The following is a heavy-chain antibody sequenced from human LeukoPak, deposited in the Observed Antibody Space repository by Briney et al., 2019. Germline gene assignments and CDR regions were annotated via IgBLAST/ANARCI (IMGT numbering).Heavy chain of an antibody. CDR1: GFTFSSYY. CDR2: VHNDGDTK. CDR3: AKRVMVRGVTGWFDP. D-gene: IGHD3-10*01. Sequence: GRSLRLSCAASGFTFSSYYMHWVRQAPGKCLEWVAVVHNDGDTKYFGDSVKGRFTISRDNSKNTLYLQMNSLRAEDTAVYYCAKRVMVRGVTGWFDPWGQGTLVTVSS. V-gene: IGHV3-33*06. J-gene: IGHJ5*02.